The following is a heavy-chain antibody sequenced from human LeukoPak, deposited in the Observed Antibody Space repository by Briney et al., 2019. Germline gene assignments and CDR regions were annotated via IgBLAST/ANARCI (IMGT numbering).Heavy chain of an antibody. Sequence: ASVKVSCKAFGYTFTGYYVHWVRQAPGQGLEWMGWINPKSGGTNYAQKFQGRVTMTRDTSISTAYMELSRLRSDDTAVYYCARNIWFGESSDAFDIWGQGTMVTVSS. V-gene: IGHV1-2*02. CDR3: ARNIWFGESSDAFDI. J-gene: IGHJ3*02. CDR1: GYTFTGYY. CDR2: INPKSGGT. D-gene: IGHD3-10*01.